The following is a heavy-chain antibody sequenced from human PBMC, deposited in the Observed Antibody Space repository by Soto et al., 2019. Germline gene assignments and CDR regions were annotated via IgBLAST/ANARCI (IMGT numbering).Heavy chain of an antibody. V-gene: IGHV1-3*01. CDR1: GYTFTSYA. CDR3: ARGVVTIFGVVITGFDY. CDR2: INAGNGNT. Sequence: QVQLVQSGAEVKKPGASVKVSCKASGYTFTSYAMHWVRQAPGQRLEWMGWINAGNGNTKYSQKFQGRVTITGDTTESTVYMELSSLRSEDKAVYYCARGVVTIFGVVITGFDYWGQVALVTVSS. J-gene: IGHJ4*02. D-gene: IGHD3-3*01.